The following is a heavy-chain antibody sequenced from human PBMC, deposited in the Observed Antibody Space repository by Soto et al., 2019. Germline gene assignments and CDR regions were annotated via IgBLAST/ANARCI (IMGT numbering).Heavy chain of an antibody. CDR1: GFTFSSYG. J-gene: IGHJ4*02. Sequence: GGSLRLSCAASGFTFSSYGMHWVRQAPGKGLEWVAVIWYDGSNKYYADSVKGRFTISRDNSKNTLYLQMNSLRAEDTAVYYCARESAYCSSTSCYFDYWGQGTLVTVSS. CDR3: ARESAYCSSTSCYFDY. V-gene: IGHV3-33*01. CDR2: IWYDGSNK. D-gene: IGHD2-2*01.